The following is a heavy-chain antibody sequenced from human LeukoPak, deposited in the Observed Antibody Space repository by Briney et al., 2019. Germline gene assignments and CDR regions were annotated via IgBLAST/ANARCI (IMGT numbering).Heavy chain of an antibody. J-gene: IGHJ4*02. CDR3: ATEAPIFNY. CDR2: ISTYGAST. CDR1: GVTFSSYA. V-gene: IGHV3-23*01. Sequence: GGSLRLSCAASGVTFSSYAMSWVRQAPGKGLEWVSTISTYGASTYYADSVKGRLTISRDDSKNTLYLQMNSLRAEDAALYYCATEAPIFNYWGQGTLVTVSS.